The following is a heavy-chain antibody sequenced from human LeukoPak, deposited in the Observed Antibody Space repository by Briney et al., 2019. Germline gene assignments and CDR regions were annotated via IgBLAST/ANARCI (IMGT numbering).Heavy chain of an antibody. D-gene: IGHD3-16*01. CDR1: GFTVSTNY. CDR2: ILSGSST. CDR3: AKQAVSLYYYYYGMDV. Sequence: PGGSLRLSCAASGFTVSTNYMNWVRQAPGKGLEWVSLILSGSSTYYADSVKGRFTISRDISKNTLYLQVNSLRAEDTAVYYCAKQAVSLYYYYYGMDVWGQGTTVTVSS. V-gene: IGHV3-53*01. J-gene: IGHJ6*02.